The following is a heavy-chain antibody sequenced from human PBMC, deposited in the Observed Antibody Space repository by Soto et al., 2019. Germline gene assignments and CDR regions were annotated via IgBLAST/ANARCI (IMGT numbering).Heavy chain of an antibody. CDR1: GGSISSGGYY. D-gene: IGHD3-22*01. V-gene: IGHV4-31*03. Sequence: SETLSLTCTVSGGSISSGGYYWSWIRQHPGKGLEWIGYIYYSGSTYYNPSLKSRVTISVDTSKNQFALKLRSVTAADTAVYYCARDPYYYDSSGYLFYYGMDVWGQGTTVTVSS. CDR3: ARDPYYYDSSGYLFYYGMDV. J-gene: IGHJ6*02. CDR2: IYYSGST.